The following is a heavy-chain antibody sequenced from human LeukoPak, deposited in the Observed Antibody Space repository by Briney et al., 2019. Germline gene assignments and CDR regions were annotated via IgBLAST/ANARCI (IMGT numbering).Heavy chain of an antibody. J-gene: IGHJ3*02. CDR2: IYTSGST. CDR1: GGSISSYY. D-gene: IGHD3-22*01. CDR3: ARARITMIAYDAFDI. Sequence: PSETLSLTCTVSGGSISSYYWSWIRQPAGKGLEWIGRIYTSGSTNYNPSLKSRVTISVDTSKNQFSLKLSSVTAADTAVYYCARARITMIAYDAFDIWGQGTMVTVSS. V-gene: IGHV4-4*07.